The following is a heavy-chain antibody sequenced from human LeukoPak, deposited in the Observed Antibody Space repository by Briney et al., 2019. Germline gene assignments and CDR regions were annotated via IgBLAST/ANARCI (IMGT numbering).Heavy chain of an antibody. D-gene: IGHD1-1*01. Sequence: ETLSLTCTVSGGSISSYYWSWIRQPPGKGLEWVANIKQDGSEKYYVDSVKGRFTISRDNAKNSLYLQMNSLRAEDTAVYYCAREGPGYLRWGQGTLVTVSS. CDR3: AREGPGYLR. CDR2: IKQDGSEK. J-gene: IGHJ4*02. V-gene: IGHV3-7*01. CDR1: GGSISSYY.